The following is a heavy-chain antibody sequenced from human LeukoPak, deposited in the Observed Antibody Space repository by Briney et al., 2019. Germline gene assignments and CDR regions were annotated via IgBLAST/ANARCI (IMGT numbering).Heavy chain of an antibody. CDR2: ISGSGGST. D-gene: IGHD4-23*01. V-gene: IGHV3-23*01. Sequence: GGSLRFSCAASGFTFSSYAMSWVRQAPGKGLEWVSAISGSGGSTYYADSVKGRFTISRDNSKNTLYLQMNSLRAEDTAVYYCAKGRFYGGNSGNADAFDIWGQGTMVTVSS. J-gene: IGHJ3*02. CDR3: AKGRFYGGNSGNADAFDI. CDR1: GFTFSSYA.